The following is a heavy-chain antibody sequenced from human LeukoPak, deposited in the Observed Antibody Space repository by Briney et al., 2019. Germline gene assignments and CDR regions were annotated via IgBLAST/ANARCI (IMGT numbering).Heavy chain of an antibody. Sequence: PSETLSLTCAVYGGSFSGYYWSWIRQPPGKGLEWIGEINHSGSTNYNPSLKSRVTISVDTSKNQFSLKLSSVTAADTAVYYCARSGWELRRGVDYWGQGTLVTVSS. CDR2: INHSGST. V-gene: IGHV4-34*01. D-gene: IGHD1-26*01. CDR1: GGSFSGYY. CDR3: ARSGWELRRGVDY. J-gene: IGHJ4*02.